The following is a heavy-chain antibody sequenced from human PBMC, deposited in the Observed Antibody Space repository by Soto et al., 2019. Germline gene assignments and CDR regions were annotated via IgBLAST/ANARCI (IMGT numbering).Heavy chain of an antibody. J-gene: IGHJ5*02. CDR1: GYTFTSYG. D-gene: IGHD3-22*01. V-gene: IGHV1-18*01. Sequence: QVPLVQSGAEVKKPGASVKVSCKASGYTFTSYGISWVRQTPGQGLEWMGWISAYNVYTNSAQKLQGRVTMTTDTSTSTAYMELRRQRSSDTAVYDCAIVPMAMIVVLISTGPWFDPWGQGTMVTVSS. CDR3: AIVPMAMIVVLISTGPWFDP. CDR2: ISAYNVYT.